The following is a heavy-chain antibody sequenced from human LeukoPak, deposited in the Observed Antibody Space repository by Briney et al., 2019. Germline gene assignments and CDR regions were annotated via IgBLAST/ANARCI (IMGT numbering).Heavy chain of an antibody. CDR3: ARLSSSWYQDWYFDL. CDR2: VDHTGST. CDR1: DDSITLYY. V-gene: IGHV4-59*01. D-gene: IGHD6-13*01. J-gene: IGHJ2*01. Sequence: KPSETLSLTCTVSDDSITLYYWTWIRQPPGKGLEWIGYVDHTGSTNFNPSLNGRVTISRDTSKNHFSLRLRSVTAADTAVYYCARLSSSWYQDWYFDLWGRGTLVTVSS.